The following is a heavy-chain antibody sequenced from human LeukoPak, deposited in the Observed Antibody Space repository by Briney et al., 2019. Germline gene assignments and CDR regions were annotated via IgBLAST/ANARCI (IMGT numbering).Heavy chain of an antibody. CDR2: ISSSGSTI. Sequence: GGSLRLSXAASGFTFSDYYMSWISQAPGKGLEWVSYISSSGSTIYYADSVKGRFTISRDNAKNSLYLQMNNLRVEDTAVYYCARDQPIGYNYGYPFDNWGQGTLVTVSS. CDR1: GFTFSDYY. J-gene: IGHJ4*02. D-gene: IGHD5-18*01. CDR3: ARDQPIGYNYGYPFDN. V-gene: IGHV3-11*04.